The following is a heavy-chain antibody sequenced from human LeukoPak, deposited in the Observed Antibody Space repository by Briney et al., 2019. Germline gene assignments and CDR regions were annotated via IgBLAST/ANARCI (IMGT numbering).Heavy chain of an antibody. CDR1: GFTVSSNY. Sequence: GGSLRLSCVASGFTVSSNYMSWVRQAPGKGLEWVSVIYSGGSTYYADSVKGRFTISRDNSKNTLYLQMNSLRAEDTAVYYCARVGQVVVISDWYFDLWGRGTLVTVSS. J-gene: IGHJ2*01. V-gene: IGHV3-53*01. CDR3: ARVGQVVVISDWYFDL. D-gene: IGHD3-22*01. CDR2: IYSGGST.